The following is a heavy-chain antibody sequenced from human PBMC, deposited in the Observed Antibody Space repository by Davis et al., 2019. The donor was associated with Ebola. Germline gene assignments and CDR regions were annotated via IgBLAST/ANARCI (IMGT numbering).Heavy chain of an antibody. Sequence: PGGSLRLSCAASGFTFSSYAMHWVRQAPGKGLEWVAVISYDGSNKYYADSVKGRFTISRDNSKNTLYLQMNSLRAEDTAVYYCARTTGTDYYFDYWGQGTLVTVSS. D-gene: IGHD1-1*01. V-gene: IGHV3-30*04. J-gene: IGHJ4*02. CDR3: ARTTGTDYYFDY. CDR1: GFTFSSYA. CDR2: ISYDGSNK.